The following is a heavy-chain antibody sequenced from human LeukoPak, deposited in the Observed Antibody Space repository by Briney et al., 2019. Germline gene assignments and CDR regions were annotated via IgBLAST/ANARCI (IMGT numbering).Heavy chain of an antibody. D-gene: IGHD3-10*01. CDR3: ARVPILLWFGELIYYFDY. V-gene: IGHV3-7*04. Sequence: TGGSLRLSCAASGFTFSSYWMSWVRQAPGKGLEWVANIKQDGSEKYYVDSVKGRFTISRDNAKNSLYLQMNSLRAEDTAVYYCARVPILLWFGELIYYFDYWGQGTLVTVSS. J-gene: IGHJ4*02. CDR1: GFTFSSYW. CDR2: IKQDGSEK.